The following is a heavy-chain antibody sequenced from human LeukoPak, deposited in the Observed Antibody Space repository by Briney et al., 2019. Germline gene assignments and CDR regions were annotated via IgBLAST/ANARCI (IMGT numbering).Heavy chain of an antibody. Sequence: ASVMVSCKASGYTFTNYGISWVRQAPGQGLEWMAWISANNGETRYAQNFQGRVTMTTDTSTSTAHMELRSLRSDDTAVYYCARVPPSAHQLLSSDYWGQGTQVTVSS. CDR2: ISANNGET. J-gene: IGHJ4*02. D-gene: IGHD2-2*01. CDR3: ARVPPSAHQLLSSDY. CDR1: GYTFTNYG. V-gene: IGHV1-18*04.